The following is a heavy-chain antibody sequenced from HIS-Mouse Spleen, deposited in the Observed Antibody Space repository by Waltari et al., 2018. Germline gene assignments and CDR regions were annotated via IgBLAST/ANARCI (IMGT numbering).Heavy chain of an antibody. CDR1: GGSNSSSSYS. V-gene: IGHV4-39*07. Sequence: QLQLQESGPGLVKPSETLSLTSTVSGGSNSSSSYSWAWIRQPPGKGLEWIGSIYYSGRTYYNQSLKSRVTMSVDTSKNQFSLKLSSVTAADTAVYYCAREIPYSSSWYDWYFDLWGRGTLVTVSS. J-gene: IGHJ2*01. CDR3: AREIPYSSSWYDWYFDL. CDR2: IYYSGRT. D-gene: IGHD6-13*01.